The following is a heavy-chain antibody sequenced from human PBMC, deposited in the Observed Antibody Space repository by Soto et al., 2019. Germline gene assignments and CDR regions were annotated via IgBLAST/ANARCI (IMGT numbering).Heavy chain of an antibody. J-gene: IGHJ3*02. CDR2: IYFSEST. D-gene: IGHD3-16*02. CDR1: GGSISSGDYY. V-gene: IGHV4-30-4*01. Sequence: SETLSLTCNVSGGSISSGDYYWSWIRQPPGKGLEWIGYIYFSESTSYNPSLKSRVTISGDKSKNQFSLRLTSVTAADTAVYYCGILESITFGGVIGPNDAFDSWGQGKMVT. CDR3: GILESITFGGVIGPNDAFDS.